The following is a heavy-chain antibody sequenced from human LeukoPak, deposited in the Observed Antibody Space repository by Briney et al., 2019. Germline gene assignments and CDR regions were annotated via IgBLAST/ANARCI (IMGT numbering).Heavy chain of an antibody. CDR3: ARVLGGTVTTLAY. V-gene: IGHV3-7*05. CDR2: IKQDESER. Sequence: PGGSLRLSCAASGFTFSNYWMFWVRQAPGKGLEWVAIIKQDESERFYVESVKGRFTISRDNAKNSLHLQMNSLRPEDTAVYYCARVLGGTVTTLAYWGQGTLVTVSS. CDR1: GFTFSNYW. D-gene: IGHD4-17*01. J-gene: IGHJ4*02.